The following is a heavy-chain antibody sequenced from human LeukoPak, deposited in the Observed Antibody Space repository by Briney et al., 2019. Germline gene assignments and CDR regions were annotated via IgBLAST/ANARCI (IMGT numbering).Heavy chain of an antibody. V-gene: IGHV3-9*01. D-gene: IGHD6-13*01. CDR1: GFTFSSYA. Sequence: GGSLRLSCAASGFTFSSYAMSWVRQAPGKGLEWVSGISWNSGSIGYADSVEGRFTISRDNAKNSPYLQMNSLRAEDTALYYCGSGSSWQRVDYWGQGTLVTVSS. J-gene: IGHJ4*02. CDR2: ISWNSGSI. CDR3: GSGSSWQRVDY.